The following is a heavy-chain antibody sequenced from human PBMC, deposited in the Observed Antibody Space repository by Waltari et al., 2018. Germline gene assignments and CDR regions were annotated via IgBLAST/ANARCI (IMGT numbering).Heavy chain of an antibody. CDR2: INHSGST. CDR3: ARHTPATMIVVVEAPDNWFDP. CDR1: GGSFSGYY. J-gene: IGHJ5*02. Sequence: QVQLQQWGAGLLKPSETLSLTCAVYGGSFSGYYWSWSRQPPGKGLEWIGEINHSGSTNYNPSLKSRVTISVDTSKNQFSLKLSSVTAADTAVYYCARHTPATMIVVVEAPDNWFDPWGQGTLVTVSS. D-gene: IGHD3-22*01. V-gene: IGHV4-34*01.